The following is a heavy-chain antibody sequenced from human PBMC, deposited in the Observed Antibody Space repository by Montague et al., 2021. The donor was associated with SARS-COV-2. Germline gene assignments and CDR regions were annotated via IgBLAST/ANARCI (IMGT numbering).Heavy chain of an antibody. J-gene: IGHJ6*02. D-gene: IGHD2-15*01. CDR1: GGSFSRYY. CDR3: AKDYPTRDIVVVVAAISYYYGMDV. Sequence: ETLSLTCAVYGGSFSRYYWSWVRQAPGKGLEWVSAISGSGGSTYYADSVKGRFTISRDNSKNTLYLQMNSLRAEDTAVYYCAKDYPTRDIVVVVAAISYYYGMDVWGQGTTVTVSS. CDR2: ISGSGGST. V-gene: IGHV3-23*01.